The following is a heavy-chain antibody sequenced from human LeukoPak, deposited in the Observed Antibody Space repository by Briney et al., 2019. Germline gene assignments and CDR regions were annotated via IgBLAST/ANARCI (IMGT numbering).Heavy chain of an antibody. CDR3: ARAQFIAAAGKPPGAAYGMDV. CDR2: ISSSSSYI. V-gene: IGHV3-21*01. Sequence: PGGSLRLSCAASGFTFSSYSMNWVRQAPGKGLEWVSSISSSSSYIYYADSVKGRFTISRDNAKNSLYLQMNSLRAEDTAVYYCARAQFIAAAGKPPGAAYGMDVWGQGTTVTVSS. D-gene: IGHD6-13*01. J-gene: IGHJ6*02. CDR1: GFTFSSYS.